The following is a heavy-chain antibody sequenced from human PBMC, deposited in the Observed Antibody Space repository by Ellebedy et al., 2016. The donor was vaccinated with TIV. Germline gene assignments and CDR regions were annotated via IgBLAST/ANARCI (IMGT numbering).Heavy chain of an antibody. V-gene: IGHV4-34*01. J-gene: IGHJ4*02. CDR2: INHSGST. D-gene: IGHD3-10*01. Sequence: SETLSLTCAVYGGSFSGYYWSWIRQPPGKGLEWIGEINHSGSTNYNPSLKSRVTISVDTSKNQFSLKLSSVTAADTAVYYCARLGFEDDYFDYWGQGTLVTVSS. CDR3: ARLGFEDDYFDY. CDR1: GGSFSGYY.